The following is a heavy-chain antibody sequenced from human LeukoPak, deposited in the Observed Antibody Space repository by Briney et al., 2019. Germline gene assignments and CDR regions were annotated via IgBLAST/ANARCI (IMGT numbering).Heavy chain of an antibody. J-gene: IGHJ4*02. CDR1: GFTFDDYA. V-gene: IGHV3-9*01. CDR2: ISWNSGSI. CDR3: AKDINAVTTTGFDY. D-gene: IGHD4-17*01. Sequence: GGSLRLSCAASGFTFDDYAMHWVRQSPGKGLEWVSGISWNSGSIGYADSVKGRFTISRDNAKNSLYLQTNSLRAEDTALYYCAKDINAVTTTGFDYWGQGTLVTVSS.